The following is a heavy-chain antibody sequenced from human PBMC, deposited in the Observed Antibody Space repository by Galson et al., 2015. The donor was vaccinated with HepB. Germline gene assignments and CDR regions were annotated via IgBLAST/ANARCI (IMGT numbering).Heavy chain of an antibody. Sequence: SLRLSCAASGFIFSSYSMNWVRQAPGKGLEWVSSISSSSSYIYYTDSLKGRFTISRDNAKNSLYLQMNSLRAEDTAVYYCARDHRQQQWLAHFDFWGQGTLVTVSS. V-gene: IGHV3-21*01. D-gene: IGHD6-19*01. CDR2: ISSSSSYI. CDR3: ARDHRQQQWLAHFDF. CDR1: GFIFSSYS. J-gene: IGHJ4*02.